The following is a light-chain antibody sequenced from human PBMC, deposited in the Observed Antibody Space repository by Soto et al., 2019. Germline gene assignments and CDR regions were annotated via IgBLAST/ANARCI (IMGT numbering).Light chain of an antibody. CDR1: QDINNY. CDR3: QQCDSVPCT. Sequence: DIQMTQSPSSLSASVGDRVTITCQASQDINNYLIWYQHKPGKAPKLLIYDASTLGTGVSSRFSGGGSGTHFTFTISSLQPEDIATYYCQQCDSVPCTFGQGTKLELK. CDR2: DAS. V-gene: IGKV1-33*01. J-gene: IGKJ2*02.